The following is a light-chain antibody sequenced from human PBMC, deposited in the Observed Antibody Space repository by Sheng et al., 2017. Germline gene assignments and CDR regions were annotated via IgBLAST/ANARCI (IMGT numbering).Light chain of an antibody. CDR3: QQYNNWPLT. CDR2: GAS. J-gene: IGKJ4*01. CDR1: QSVRDSH. Sequence: EIVLTQSPGTLSLSPGDRATLSCRASQSVRDSHLAWYQQKPGQAPRLLIYGASTRATGIPARFSGSGSGTEFTLTISSLQSEDFAVYYCQQYNNWPLTFGGGTKVEIK. V-gene: IGKV3D-15*01.